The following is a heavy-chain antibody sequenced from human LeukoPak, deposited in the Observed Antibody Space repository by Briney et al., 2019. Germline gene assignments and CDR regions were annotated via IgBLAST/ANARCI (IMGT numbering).Heavy chain of an antibody. V-gene: IGHV1-2*02. Sequence: ASVKVSCKASGYTFTGYYMHWVRQAPGQGLEWMGWINPNSGGTNYAQKFQGRVTMTTDTSTSTAYMELRSLRSDDTAVYYCARARDGYNLLYYYYYYMDVWGKGTTVTISS. J-gene: IGHJ6*03. CDR2: INPNSGGT. D-gene: IGHD5-24*01. CDR1: GYTFTGYY. CDR3: ARARDGYNLLYYYYYYMDV.